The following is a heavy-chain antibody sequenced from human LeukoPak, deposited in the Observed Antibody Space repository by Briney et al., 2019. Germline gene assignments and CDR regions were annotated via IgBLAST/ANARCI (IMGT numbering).Heavy chain of an antibody. J-gene: IGHJ4*02. CDR3: TTQLWFGELLGDY. CDR1: GFTFSNAW. Sequence: GGSLRLSCAASGFTFSNAWMSWVRQAPGKGLEWVGRIKSKTDGGTTDYAAPVKGRFTISRDDSKNTLYLQMNSLKTEDTAVYYCTTQLWFGELLGDYWGQGTLVTVSS. CDR2: IKSKTDGGTT. D-gene: IGHD3-10*01. V-gene: IGHV3-15*01.